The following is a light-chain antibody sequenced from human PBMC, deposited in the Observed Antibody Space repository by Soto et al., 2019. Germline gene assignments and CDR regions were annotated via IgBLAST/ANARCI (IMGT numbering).Light chain of an antibody. CDR2: AAS. CDR1: QGISSY. CDR3: QQLNSYRT. V-gene: IGKV1-9*01. J-gene: IGKJ1*01. Sequence: IQLTQSPSSLSASVGDRVTITYRASQGISSYLAWYQQKPGKAPKLLIYAASTLQSGVPSRFSGSGSGTDFTLTISSLQPEDFATYYCQQLNSYRTFGQGTKVVIK.